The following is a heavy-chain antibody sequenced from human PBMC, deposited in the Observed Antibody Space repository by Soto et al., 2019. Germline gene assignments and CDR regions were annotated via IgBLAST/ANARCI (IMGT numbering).Heavy chain of an antibody. Sequence: SETLSLTCAVYGGSFSGYYWSWIRQPPGKGLEWIGEINHSGSTNYNPSLKSRVTISVDTSKNQFSLKLSSVTAADTAVYYCAAGVQVIAAAQGYFDYWGQGTLVTVS. V-gene: IGHV4-34*01. D-gene: IGHD6-13*01. CDR2: INHSGST. CDR1: GGSFSGYY. J-gene: IGHJ4*02. CDR3: AAGVQVIAAAQGYFDY.